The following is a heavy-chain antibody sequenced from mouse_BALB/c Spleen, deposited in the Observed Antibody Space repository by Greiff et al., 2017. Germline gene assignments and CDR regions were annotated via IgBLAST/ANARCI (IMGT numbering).Heavy chain of an antibody. CDR3: TRRELRREAWFAD. V-gene: IGHV1-42*01. Sequence: VQLQQSGPELVKPGASVKISCKASGYSFTGYYMHWVKQRPENSLEWIGEINPSTGGTSYNQKFKGKATITVDKSSSTTYLQLKSLTSEDSAVYYSTRRELRREAWFADWGQGTLVTVSA. J-gene: IGHJ3*01. CDR2: INPSTGGT. D-gene: IGHD2-12*01. CDR1: GYSFTGYY.